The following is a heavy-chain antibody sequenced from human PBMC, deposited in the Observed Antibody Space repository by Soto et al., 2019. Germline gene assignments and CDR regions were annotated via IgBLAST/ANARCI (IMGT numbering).Heavy chain of an antibody. V-gene: IGHV3-33*01. CDR2: IWYDGSNK. D-gene: IGHD6-19*01. Sequence: SLRLSCAASGFTFSSYGMHWVRQAPGKGLEWVAVIWYDGSNKYYADSVKGRFTISRDNSKNTLYLQMNSLRAEDTAVYYCARDIPVAVFDYWGQGTLVTVSS. CDR3: ARDIPVAVFDY. CDR1: GFTFSSYG. J-gene: IGHJ4*02.